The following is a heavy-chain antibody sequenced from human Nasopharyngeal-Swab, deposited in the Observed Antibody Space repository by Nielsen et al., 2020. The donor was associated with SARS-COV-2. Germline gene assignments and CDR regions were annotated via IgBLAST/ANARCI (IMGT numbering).Heavy chain of an antibody. J-gene: IGHJ5*02. D-gene: IGHD1-20*01. V-gene: IGHV4-38-2*02. CDR1: GYSISSGYY. CDR3: AREGNWNSRWFDP. Sequence: GSLRLSCTVSGYSISSGYYWGWIRQPPGKGLEWIGSIYHSGSTYYNPSLKSRVTISVDTSKNQFSLKLSSVTAADTAVYYCAREGNWNSRWFDPWGQGTLVTVSS. CDR2: IYHSGST.